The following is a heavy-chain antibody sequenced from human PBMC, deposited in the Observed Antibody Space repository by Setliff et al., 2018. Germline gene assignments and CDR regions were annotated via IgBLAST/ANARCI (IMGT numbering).Heavy chain of an antibody. D-gene: IGHD2-15*01. Sequence: SVKVSCKASGGTFSNYAISWVRQAPGQGLEWMGGLIPMFGTPGYAQKFQDRVTITTDESTSTAYMELNSLTSEDTAVYYCARSPALLGIVYLDPWGQGTQVTVSS. J-gene: IGHJ5*02. CDR2: LIPMFGTP. CDR3: ARSPALLGIVYLDP. CDR1: GGTFSNYA. V-gene: IGHV1-69*05.